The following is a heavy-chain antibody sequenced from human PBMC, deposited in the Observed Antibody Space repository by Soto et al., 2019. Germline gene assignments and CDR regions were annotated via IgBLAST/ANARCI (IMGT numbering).Heavy chain of an antibody. CDR2: IIPIFGTA. V-gene: IGHV1-69*01. D-gene: IGHD3-22*01. CDR3: ARGWGYDSNDYYYAY. Sequence: QVQLVQSGAEVRKPGSSVKVSCKASGGTFSRHAISWVRQAPGQGLEWMGGIIPIFGTANHAQKFQGRVTIIAEESTSTVYMELSSRRSEDTAMYYCARGWGYDSNDYYYAYWGQGTLVIVSS. CDR1: GGTFSRHA. J-gene: IGHJ4*02.